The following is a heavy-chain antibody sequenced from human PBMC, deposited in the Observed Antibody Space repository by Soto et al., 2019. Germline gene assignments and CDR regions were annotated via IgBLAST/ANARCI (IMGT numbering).Heavy chain of an antibody. CDR3: ASRDFADYGWFDP. CDR1: GFTFSGHA. D-gene: IGHD3-16*01. V-gene: IGHV3-30*04. J-gene: IGHJ5*02. Sequence: GESLKISCRGSGFTFSGHALHWVRQAPGKGLEWVAVISDGGTRKDHAESVRGRFTISRDDSKSTVYLQMTNLRPDDTATYFCASRDFADYGWFDPWGPGTLVTVSS. CDR2: ISDGGTRK.